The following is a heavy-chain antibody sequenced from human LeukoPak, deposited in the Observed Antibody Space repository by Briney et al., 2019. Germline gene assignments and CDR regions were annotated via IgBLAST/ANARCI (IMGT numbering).Heavy chain of an antibody. Sequence: SETLSLTCAVYGGSFSGYYWSWIRQPPGKGLEWIGEINHSGSTNYNPSLKSRVTISVDTSKNQFSLRLSSVTAADTAVYYCASRGSGSQIATNAFDIWGQGTMVTVSS. CDR1: GGSFSGYY. CDR2: INHSGST. CDR3: ASRGSGSQIATNAFDI. J-gene: IGHJ3*02. D-gene: IGHD3-10*01. V-gene: IGHV4-34*01.